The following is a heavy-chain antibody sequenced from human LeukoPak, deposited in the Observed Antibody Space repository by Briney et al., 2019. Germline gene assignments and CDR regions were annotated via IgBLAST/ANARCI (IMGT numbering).Heavy chain of an antibody. CDR3: ARSAGSGSSNWFDP. V-gene: IGHV1-3*01. CDR2: INPGNGDT. D-gene: IGHD3-10*01. CDR1: GYTFTGYA. J-gene: IGHJ5*02. Sequence: ASVKVSCKASGYTFTGYALHWVRQAPGHRLEWMGWINPGNGDTKYSQKFQGRVTITRDTSATTAYMELSSLRSEDTTMYYRARSAGSGSSNWFDPWGQGTLVTVSS.